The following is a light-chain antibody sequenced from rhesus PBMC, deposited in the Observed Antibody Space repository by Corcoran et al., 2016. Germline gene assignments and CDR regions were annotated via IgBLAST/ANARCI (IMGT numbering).Light chain of an antibody. J-gene: IGKJ3*01. Sequence: DIQMTQFPSSLSASVGDTVTITCRASQSLSSWLAWFQEKPGKAPKILIDKASRFQGGVASRFSGRGSGPDFIPPIDILGPEHFASYYGLRYCTSPLFTFGPGTRLEIK. CDR1: QSLSSW. CDR3: LRYCTSPLFT. CDR2: KAS. V-gene: IGKV1-22*01.